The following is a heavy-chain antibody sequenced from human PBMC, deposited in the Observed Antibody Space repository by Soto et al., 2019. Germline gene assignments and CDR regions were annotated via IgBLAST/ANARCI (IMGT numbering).Heavy chain of an antibody. V-gene: IGHV3-30-3*01. CDR3: AREGDYGHDY. J-gene: IGHJ4*02. D-gene: IGHD4-17*01. Sequence: GGSLRLSCAASGFTFSSYAMHWVRQAPGKGLEGVAVISYDGSNKYYANSVKGRFTISRDNSKNTLYLQMNSLRAEDTAVYYCAREGDYGHDYWGQGTLVTVSS. CDR2: ISYDGSNK. CDR1: GFTFSSYA.